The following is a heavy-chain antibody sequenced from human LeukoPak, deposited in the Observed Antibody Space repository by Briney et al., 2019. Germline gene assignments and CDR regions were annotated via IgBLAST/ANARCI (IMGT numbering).Heavy chain of an antibody. J-gene: IGHJ3*02. CDR2: ISTYNGNT. CDR1: GYTFTSFG. Sequence: ASVKVSCKASGYTFTSFGLSWVRQAPGQGLEWMGWISTYNGNTHYAQILQGRVTMTTDTSTSTVYMELSSLRSEDTAVYYCARAASYSSGYYEGAFDIWGQGTMVTVSS. D-gene: IGHD3-22*01. CDR3: ARAASYSSGYYEGAFDI. V-gene: IGHV1-18*01.